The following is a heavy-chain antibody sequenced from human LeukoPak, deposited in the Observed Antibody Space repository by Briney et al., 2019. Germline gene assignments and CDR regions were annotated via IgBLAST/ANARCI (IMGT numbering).Heavy chain of an antibody. CDR1: GGSISSSSYY. J-gene: IGHJ5*02. CDR2: INHSGST. D-gene: IGHD4-17*01. Sequence: SETLSLTCTVSGGSISSSSYYWSWIRQPPGKGLEWIGEINHSGSTNYNPSLKSRVTISVDTSKNQFSLKLSSVTAADTAVYYCARLYGDYEDNWFNPWGQGTLVTVSS. V-gene: IGHV4-39*07. CDR3: ARLYGDYEDNWFNP.